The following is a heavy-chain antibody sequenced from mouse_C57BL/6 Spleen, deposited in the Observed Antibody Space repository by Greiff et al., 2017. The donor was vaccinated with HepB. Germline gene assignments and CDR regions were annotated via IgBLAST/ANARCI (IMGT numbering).Heavy chain of an antibody. D-gene: IGHD1-1*01. Sequence: EVQLQQSGPELVKPGASVKIPCKASGYTFTDYNMDWVKQSHGKSLEWIGDINPNNGGTIYNQKFKGKATLTVDKSSSTAYMELRSLTSEDTAVYYCARTLYYGSPYYFDYWGQGTTLTVSS. CDR2: INPNNGGT. V-gene: IGHV1-18*01. J-gene: IGHJ2*01. CDR1: GYTFTDYN. CDR3: ARTLYYGSPYYFDY.